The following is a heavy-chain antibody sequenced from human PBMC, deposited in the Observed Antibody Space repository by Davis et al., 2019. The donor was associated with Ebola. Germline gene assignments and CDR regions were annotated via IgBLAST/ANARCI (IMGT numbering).Heavy chain of an antibody. Sequence: AASVKASCKASGGTFSSYAISWVRQAPGQGLEWMGGIIPIFGTANYAQKLQGRVTMTTDTSTSTAYMELRSLRSDDTAVYYCARDLDYYGSGSYYDDAFDIWGQGTMVTVSS. CDR2: IIPIFGTA. CDR3: ARDLDYYGSGSYYDDAFDI. J-gene: IGHJ3*02. CDR1: GGTFSSYA. D-gene: IGHD3-10*01. V-gene: IGHV1-69*05.